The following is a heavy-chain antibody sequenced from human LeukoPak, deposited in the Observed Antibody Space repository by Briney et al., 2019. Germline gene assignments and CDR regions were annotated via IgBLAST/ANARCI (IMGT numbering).Heavy chain of an antibody. CDR3: ARNVKVAYYDFWTGYSGYSWFDP. CDR1: GGSISSYY. D-gene: IGHD3-3*01. Sequence: SQTLSLTCTVSGGSISSYYWSWIRQPAGKGLEWIGRIYTSGSTNYNPSLKSRVTMSVDTSKNQFSLKLSSVTAADTAVYYCARNVKVAYYDFWTGYSGYSWFDPWGQGTLATVSS. CDR2: IYTSGST. V-gene: IGHV4-4*07. J-gene: IGHJ5*02.